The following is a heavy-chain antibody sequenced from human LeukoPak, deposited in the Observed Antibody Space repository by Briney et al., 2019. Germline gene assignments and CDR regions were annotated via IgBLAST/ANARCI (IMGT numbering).Heavy chain of an antibody. CDR1: GFTFSSYA. J-gene: IGHJ4*02. CDR3: ARGPTKNGYSSSQFDY. D-gene: IGHD6-13*01. CDR2: ISSNGGGT. Sequence: GGSLRLSCAASGFTFSSYAMHWVRQAPGKGLEYVSAISSNGGGTYYANSMKGRFTISRDNSKNTLYLQMGSLRAEDMAVYYCARGPTKNGYSSSQFDYWGQGTLVTVSS. V-gene: IGHV3-64*01.